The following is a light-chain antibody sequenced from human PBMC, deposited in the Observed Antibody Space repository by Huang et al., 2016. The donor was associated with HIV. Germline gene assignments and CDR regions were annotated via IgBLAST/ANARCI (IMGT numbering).Light chain of an antibody. CDR1: QSVNRY. CDR3: QQRSNWPPIT. CDR2: DAS. Sequence: EIVLTQSPTTLSLSPGERAPLSCRASQSVNRYLAWYQQKPGQAPRRLIYDASNRATGIPARVSGSGSGTDFTLTISSLEPEDFAVYYCQQRSNWPPITFGQGTRLEIK. V-gene: IGKV3-11*01. J-gene: IGKJ5*01.